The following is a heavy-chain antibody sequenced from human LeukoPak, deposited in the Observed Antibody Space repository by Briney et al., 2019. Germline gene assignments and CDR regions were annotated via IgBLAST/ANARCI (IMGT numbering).Heavy chain of an antibody. CDR3: ARVRSSGWSDYFDY. V-gene: IGHV4-59*01. J-gene: IGHJ4*02. Sequence: SETLSLTCTVSGGSIDSYYWSWVRQFPGKGLEWIGYIYYSGSTNYNPSLKSRVTISVDTSKNQFSLKLSSVTAADTAVYYCARVRSSGWSDYFDYWGQGTLVTVSS. CDR2: IYYSGST. CDR1: GGSIDSYY. D-gene: IGHD6-19*01.